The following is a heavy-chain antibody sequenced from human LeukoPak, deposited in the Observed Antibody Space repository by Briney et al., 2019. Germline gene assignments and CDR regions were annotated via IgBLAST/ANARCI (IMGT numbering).Heavy chain of an antibody. D-gene: IGHD5/OR15-5a*01. CDR2: INPTGGGT. CDR3: ARDRSRYFDY. J-gene: IGHJ4*02. Sequence: ASVKVSCKASGYTFTGYYLHWVRQAPGQGLEWMGWINPTGGGTNYAQRFQGRVTMTRDTSISTAYMELSSLTSGDTAVYYCARDRSRYFDYWGQGTLVTVSS. V-gene: IGHV1-2*02. CDR1: GYTFTGYY.